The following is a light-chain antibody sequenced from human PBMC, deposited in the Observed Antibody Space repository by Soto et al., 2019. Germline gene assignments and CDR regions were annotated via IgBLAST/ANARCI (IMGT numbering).Light chain of an antibody. V-gene: IGKV3-15*01. J-gene: IGKJ1*01. CDR3: QQHSHWPPWT. CDR1: QSVSSK. Sequence: IVMTESPATLSVSPLERATLSCRASQSVSSKLAWYQQKPGQAPRLLIFGTSTRATGIPARFSGSGSGTDFTLTISNLEPEDFAVYYCQQHSHWPPWTFGQGTKVDIK. CDR2: GTS.